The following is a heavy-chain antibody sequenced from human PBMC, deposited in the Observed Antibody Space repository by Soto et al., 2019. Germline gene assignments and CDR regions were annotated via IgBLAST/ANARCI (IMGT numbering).Heavy chain of an antibody. CDR3: ARPLRYYAMDV. V-gene: IGHV3-53*02. Sequence: EEQLVETGGGLGQPGGSLRLSCAASGFSVSINYMSWVRQAPGKGLEWVPRIRSGGDRAYADSVRCRFTIYRDNSKNTVFLQMNSLRAEDSVIYYCARPLRYYAMDVWGQGTTVMVSS. J-gene: IGHJ6*02. D-gene: IGHD2-21*01. CDR1: GFSVSINY. CDR2: IRSGGDR.